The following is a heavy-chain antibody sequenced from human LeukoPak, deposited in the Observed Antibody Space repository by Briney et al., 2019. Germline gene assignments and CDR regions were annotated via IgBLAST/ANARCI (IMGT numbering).Heavy chain of an antibody. Sequence: GGSLRLSCAASGFTFSSYAMSWVRQAPGKGLEWVSAISGSGGSTYYAELAKGRFTISRDNSKNTLYLQVNSLRAEDTAVYYCARAPGAFDIWGQGTMVTVSS. CDR1: GFTFSSYA. J-gene: IGHJ3*02. CDR2: ISGSGGST. CDR3: ARAPGAFDI. V-gene: IGHV3-23*01.